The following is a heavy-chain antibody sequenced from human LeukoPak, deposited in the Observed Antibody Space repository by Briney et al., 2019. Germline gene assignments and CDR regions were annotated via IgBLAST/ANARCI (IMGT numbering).Heavy chain of an antibody. V-gene: IGHV4-59*01. D-gene: IGHD3-10*01. J-gene: IGHJ6*03. CDR3: ARGGFGELFLLNYYYYYMDV. Sequence: PSETLSLTCTVSGGSISSYYWSWIRQPPGKGQEWIGYIYYSGSTNYNPSLKSRVTISVATSKNQFSLKLSSVTAADTAVYYCARGGFGELFLLNYYYYYMDVWGKGTTVTISS. CDR1: GGSISSYY. CDR2: IYYSGST.